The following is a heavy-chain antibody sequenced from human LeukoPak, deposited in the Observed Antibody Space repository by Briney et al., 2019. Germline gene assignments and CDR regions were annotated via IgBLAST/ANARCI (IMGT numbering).Heavy chain of an antibody. CDR3: ARDRGAAAISGDIYMDV. Sequence: GASVKVSCKASGYTFTGYYMHWVRQAPGQGLEWMGWINPNSGGTNYAQKFQGRVTMTRDTSISTAYMELSRLRSDDTAVYYCARDRGAAAISGDIYMDVWGKGTTVTISS. J-gene: IGHJ6*03. D-gene: IGHD2-2*01. V-gene: IGHV1-2*02. CDR1: GYTFTGYY. CDR2: INPNSGGT.